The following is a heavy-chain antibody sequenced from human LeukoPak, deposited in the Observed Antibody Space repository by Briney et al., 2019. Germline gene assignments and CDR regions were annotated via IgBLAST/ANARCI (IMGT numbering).Heavy chain of an antibody. CDR2: ISANGQAT. V-gene: IGHV3-23*01. CDR1: GFAFGTYA. D-gene: IGHD2-15*01. Sequence: GGSLRLSCAGSGFAFGTYAMSWVRQAPGMGLEWVSSISANGQATYYADSVEGRFTISRDNSKSTLYLQLNSLRAEDTATYYCARDSVAVHFDYWGQGTLVTVSS. CDR3: ARDSVAVHFDY. J-gene: IGHJ4*02.